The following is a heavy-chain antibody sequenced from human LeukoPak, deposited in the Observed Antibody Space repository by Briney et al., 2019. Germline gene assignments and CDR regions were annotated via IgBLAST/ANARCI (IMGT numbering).Heavy chain of an antibody. CDR3: ARGGYYDSSGYSPNFDY. V-gene: IGHV1-18*01. D-gene: IGHD3-22*01. Sequence: GASVKVSCKASGYTFTSYGISWVRQAPGQGLEWMGWISAYNGNTNYAQKFQGRVTMTRDTSISTAYIELSRLRSDDTAVYYCARGGYYDSSGYSPNFDYWGQGTLVTVSS. CDR2: ISAYNGNT. CDR1: GYTFTSYG. J-gene: IGHJ4*02.